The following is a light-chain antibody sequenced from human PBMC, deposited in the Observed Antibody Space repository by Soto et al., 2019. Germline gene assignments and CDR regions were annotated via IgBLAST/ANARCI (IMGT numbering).Light chain of an antibody. CDR3: CSYAGSYTFVV. Sequence: QSALTQPRSVSGSPGQSVTISCNGTSSDVGGYNYVSWYQQHPGKAPKLMIYDVSKRPSGVPDHFSGSKSGNTASLTISGLQAEDEADYYCCSYAGSYTFVVFGGGTKLTVL. V-gene: IGLV2-11*01. J-gene: IGLJ2*01. CDR2: DVS. CDR1: SSDVGGYNY.